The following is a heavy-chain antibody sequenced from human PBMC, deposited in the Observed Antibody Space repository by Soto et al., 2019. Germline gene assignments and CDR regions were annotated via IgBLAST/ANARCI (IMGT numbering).Heavy chain of an antibody. D-gene: IGHD2-2*01. V-gene: IGHV4-59*01. J-gene: IGHJ4*02. CDR3: ARSVAVPAAPTDY. CDR1: GGSISGSY. Sequence: PSETLSLTCSVSGGSISGSYWSWIRQSPGKGLEWLGYVYYTGSTNYGPSLRSRVSISVDTSKNEFSLRLSSVTAADTAVYFCARSVAVPAAPTDYWGQATKVTV. CDR2: VYYTGST.